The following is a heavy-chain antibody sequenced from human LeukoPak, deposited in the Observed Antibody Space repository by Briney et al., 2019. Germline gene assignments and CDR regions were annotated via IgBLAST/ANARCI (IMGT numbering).Heavy chain of an antibody. CDR2: IKQDGSEK. J-gene: IGHJ4*02. V-gene: IGHV3-7*01. CDR1: GFTFSRYT. CDR3: ARDLNYFDY. Sequence: PGGSLRLSCAASGFTFSRYTMSWVRQAPGKGLEWVANIKQDGSEKYYVDSVKGRFTISRDNAKNSLYLQMNSLRAEDTAVYYCARDLNYFDYWGQGTLVTVSS.